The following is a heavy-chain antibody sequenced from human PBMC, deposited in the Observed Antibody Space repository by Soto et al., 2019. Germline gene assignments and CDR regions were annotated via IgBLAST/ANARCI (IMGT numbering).Heavy chain of an antibody. Sequence: QVQLVESGAEVKKPGASVKVSCKASGYTFTSYDINWVRQATGQRLEWMGWMNPNSGITGYAQKFQGRVTMTRNTSISTAYMELSSLRSEDTAVYYCAIPHLSSGWYVYYYWGQGTLVTVSS. J-gene: IGHJ4*02. CDR2: MNPNSGIT. D-gene: IGHD6-19*01. CDR3: AIPHLSSGWYVYYY. V-gene: IGHV1-8*01. CDR1: GYTFTSYD.